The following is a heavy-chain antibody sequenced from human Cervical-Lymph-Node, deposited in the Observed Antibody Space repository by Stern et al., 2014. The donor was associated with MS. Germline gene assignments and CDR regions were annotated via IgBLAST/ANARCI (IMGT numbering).Heavy chain of an antibody. D-gene: IGHD1-26*01. J-gene: IGHJ4*02. V-gene: IGHV1-2*02. CDR1: GYTFTAYF. CDR2: ISPKTGSA. Sequence: VQLVQSGAEEERPGASVKVSCKASGYTFTAYFLHWVRQAPGKGLEWMGWISPKTGSATYAQKFQDRVTMTRDTSINTGYMEVSSLRSDDTAVYYCARDRGSYSDYWGQGTLVAVSS. CDR3: ARDRGSYSDY.